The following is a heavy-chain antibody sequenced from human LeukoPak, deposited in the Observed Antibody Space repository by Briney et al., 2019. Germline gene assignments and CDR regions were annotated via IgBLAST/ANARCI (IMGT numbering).Heavy chain of an antibody. J-gene: IGHJ4*02. CDR2: ISNSDTTI. D-gene: IGHD5-12*01. V-gene: IGHV3-48*03. Sequence: PGGSLRLSCAASEFTFRSYEMNWVRQAPGKGLEWISYISNSDTTIDYADSVKGRFTISRDNAKNSLYLQMNSLRVEDTAVYYCARDLRSGYDFVDYWGQGTLVTVSS. CDR3: ARDLRSGYDFVDY. CDR1: EFTFRSYE.